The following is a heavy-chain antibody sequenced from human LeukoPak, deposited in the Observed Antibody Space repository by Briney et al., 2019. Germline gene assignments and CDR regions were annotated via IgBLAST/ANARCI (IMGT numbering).Heavy chain of an antibody. V-gene: IGHV4-39*07. D-gene: IGHD6-13*01. Sequence: SETLSLTCTVSGGSLSSSSYYWGWIRQPPRKGLEWIGRIYYSGSTYYNPSLKKRVPISVDTSKNQFSLKVSSVTAADTAVYYCARGMGSSWSVDYWGQGTLVSVSS. CDR1: GGSLSSSSYY. CDR2: IYYSGST. J-gene: IGHJ4*02. CDR3: ARGMGSSWSVDY.